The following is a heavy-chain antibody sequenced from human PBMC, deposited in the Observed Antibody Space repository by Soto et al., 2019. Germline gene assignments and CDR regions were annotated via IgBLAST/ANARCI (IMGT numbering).Heavy chain of an antibody. CDR1: GDSVSSNSVA. V-gene: IGHV6-1*01. Sequence: QVQLQQSGPGLVKPSQTLSLTCAISGDSVSSNSVAWNWIRQSPSRGLEWLGKTYYRSKWFDDYAVSLRSRITINPDTSKNQLSLQLNSVTPEDTAIYYCARSNLYFDFWGRGTLVTVSS. J-gene: IGHJ2*01. CDR2: TYYRSKWFD. CDR3: ARSNLYFDF.